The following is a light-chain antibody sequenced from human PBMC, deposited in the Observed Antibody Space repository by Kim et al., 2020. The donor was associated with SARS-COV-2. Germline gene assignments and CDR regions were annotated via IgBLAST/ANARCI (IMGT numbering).Light chain of an antibody. CDR2: GGS. CDR3: QQAYETPLT. J-gene: IGKJ4*01. Sequence: DIQMTQSPSSLPASVRDRATITCRASQNIKKYLNWYQQKPGEVPKLLIYGGSTLQDGVPSRFIGRGSGTDFTLTIASLQPEDFGTYYCQQAYETPLTFGGGTKVDIK. V-gene: IGKV1-39*01. CDR1: QNIKKY.